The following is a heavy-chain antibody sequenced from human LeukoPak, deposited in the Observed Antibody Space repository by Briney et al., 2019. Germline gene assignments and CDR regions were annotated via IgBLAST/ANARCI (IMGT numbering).Heavy chain of an antibody. CDR2: IKQGGSEK. CDR3: ARAVSNRHLDY. V-gene: IGHV3-7*01. Sequence: GGSLRLSCAASGFTFSSYWMSWVRQAPGKGLKWVANIKQGGSEKYYVDSVKGRFTISRDNAKNSLYLQMNSLRAEDTAVYYCARAVSNRHLDYWGQGTLVTVSS. D-gene: IGHD2-2*01. CDR1: GFTFSSYW. J-gene: IGHJ4*02.